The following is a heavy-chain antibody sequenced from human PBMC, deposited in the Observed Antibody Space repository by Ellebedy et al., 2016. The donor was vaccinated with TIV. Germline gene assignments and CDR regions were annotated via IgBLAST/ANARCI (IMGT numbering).Heavy chain of an antibody. Sequence: GGSLRLSCAASGFTFSSYWMSWVRQAPGNGLEWVANIKQDGSEKYYVDSVKGRFTISRDNSKNTLYLQMNSLRAEDTAVYYCAREGGSRGAFDIWGQGTMVTVSS. CDR2: IKQDGSEK. D-gene: IGHD3-16*01. CDR1: GFTFSSYW. CDR3: AREGGSRGAFDI. V-gene: IGHV3-7*01. J-gene: IGHJ3*02.